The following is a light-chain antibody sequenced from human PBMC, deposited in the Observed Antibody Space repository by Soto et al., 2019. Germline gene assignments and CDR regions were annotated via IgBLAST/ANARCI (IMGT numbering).Light chain of an antibody. CDR2: SAS. Sequence: DIHMTQSPSTLSGSVLDRVTITFLASQTISSWLAWYQQKPGKAPKLLIYSASSLQSGVPSRFSGGGSGTDFTLTISSLQPEDFATFYCQQSYSTPLTFGGGTKMDIK. V-gene: IGKV1-39*01. CDR1: QTISSW. CDR3: QQSYSTPLT. J-gene: IGKJ4*01.